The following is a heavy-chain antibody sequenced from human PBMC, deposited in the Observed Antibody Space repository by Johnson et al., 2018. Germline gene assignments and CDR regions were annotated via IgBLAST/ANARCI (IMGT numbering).Heavy chain of an antibody. CDR1: GFTFSDSW. V-gene: IGHV3-7*01. CDR2: MNQEGSVT. J-gene: IGHJ3*02. CDR3: ARDPFFGAYDI. Sequence: VQLVQSGGALVQRGESLRLSCAASGFTFSDSWMSWVRQAPGRGLELVSNMNQEGSVTNYVDSVKGRFTISRDNAKNSLYLEMNSLRAEEPAVYYCARDPFFGAYDIWGQGTMVAVSS. D-gene: IGHD3-3*01.